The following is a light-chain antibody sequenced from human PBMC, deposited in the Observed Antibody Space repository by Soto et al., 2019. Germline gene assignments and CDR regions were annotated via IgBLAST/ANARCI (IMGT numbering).Light chain of an antibody. V-gene: IGKV1-9*01. Sequence: DTQLTQSPSFLSASVGDRVTITCRASQDVSRSVGWYQQKPGKAPKLLISAASTLHSGVPSRFSGSGSGTDFTLTISSLQPEDFAVYYCQQYHNWPAFGQGTKVDIK. CDR1: QDVSRS. J-gene: IGKJ1*01. CDR3: QQYHNWPA. CDR2: AAS.